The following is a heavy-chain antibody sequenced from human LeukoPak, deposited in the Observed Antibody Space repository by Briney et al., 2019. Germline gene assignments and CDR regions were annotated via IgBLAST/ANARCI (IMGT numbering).Heavy chain of an antibody. J-gene: IGHJ4*02. V-gene: IGHV1-2*06. CDR3: ARDYCGGDCFPDY. CDR1: GYTFSGYY. Sequence: ASVKVSCKASGYTFSGYYVHWVRQAPGQGLEWMGRINPNSGDTNYAQKFQGRVTMTRDTSISTAYMELSRLRSDDTAVYYCARDYCGGDCFPDYWGQGTLVTVSS. CDR2: INPNSGDT. D-gene: IGHD2-21*02.